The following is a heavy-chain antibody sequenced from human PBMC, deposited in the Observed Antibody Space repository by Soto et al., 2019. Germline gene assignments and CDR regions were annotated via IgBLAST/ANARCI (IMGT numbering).Heavy chain of an antibody. CDR2: THHSGRT. CDR1: GFSISGGHY. CDR3: ATHFYGAYVVDS. J-gene: IGHJ4*02. Sequence: PSETLSLTCTVSGFSISGGHYWGWMRQTPGKGLEWIGSTHHSGRTYYSTSLKSRVTISVDTSKNQVSLRLRSVTAADTALYYCATHFYGAYVVDSWGQGTLVTVSS. D-gene: IGHD4-17*01. V-gene: IGHV4-38-2*02.